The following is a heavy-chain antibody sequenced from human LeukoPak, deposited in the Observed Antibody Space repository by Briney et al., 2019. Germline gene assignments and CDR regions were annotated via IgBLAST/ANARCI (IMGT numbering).Heavy chain of an antibody. CDR3: ARVPRRGSGSYRYYFDY. CDR1: GYTFTGYY. D-gene: IGHD1-26*01. V-gene: IGHV1-8*02. J-gene: IGHJ4*02. Sequence: GASVKVSCKASGYTFTGYYMHWVRQAPGQGLEWMGWMNPNSGNTGYAQKFQGRVTMTRNASISTAYMELSSLRSEDTAVYYCARVPRRGSGSYRYYFDYWGQGTLVTVSS. CDR2: MNPNSGNT.